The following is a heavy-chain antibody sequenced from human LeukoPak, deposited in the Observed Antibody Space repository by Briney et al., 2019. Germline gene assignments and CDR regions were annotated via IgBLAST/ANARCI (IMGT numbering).Heavy chain of an antibody. Sequence: SETLSLTCTVSGGSISYYYWSWIRQSPGKGLEGIGYVYYSGTTNYNPSLKSRVTISVDTSKNQFSLQLRSVTAADTAVYYCAREDPQTRVPEGMDVWGQGTTVTVSS. V-gene: IGHV4-59*01. CDR2: VYYSGTT. CDR1: GGSISYYY. CDR3: AREDPQTRVPEGMDV. J-gene: IGHJ6*02. D-gene: IGHD4/OR15-4a*01.